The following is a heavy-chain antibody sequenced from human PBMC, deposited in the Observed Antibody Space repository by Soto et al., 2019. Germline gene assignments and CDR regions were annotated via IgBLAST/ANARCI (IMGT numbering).Heavy chain of an antibody. CDR2: TYYKPKWNN. CDR3: XXXXXXXGXDV. CDR1: GDSVSSNSAA. J-gene: IGHJ6*02. Sequence: TLSLTCAISGDSVSSNSAAWNWIRQSPSRGLEWLGRTYYKPKWNNDYALSVKSRITINPDTSKNQFSLHLYSVTPEDTAVXXXXXXXXXXGXDVWGQGXPVTVS. V-gene: IGHV6-1*01.